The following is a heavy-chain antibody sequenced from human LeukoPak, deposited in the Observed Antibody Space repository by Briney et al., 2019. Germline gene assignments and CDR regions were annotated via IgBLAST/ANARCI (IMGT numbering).Heavy chain of an antibody. Sequence: SETLSLTCTVSGGSFSPYYWSWIRQPPGKGLEWIGYISYTGNTKHNPSLKSRVTISVDTSKNQFSLKLRSVTAADTAVYYCARVPGYSDSGGYSYFDSWGQGTLVTVSS. J-gene: IGHJ4*02. CDR1: GGSFSPYY. D-gene: IGHD3-22*01. CDR2: ISYTGNT. V-gene: IGHV4-59*01. CDR3: ARVPGYSDSGGYSYFDS.